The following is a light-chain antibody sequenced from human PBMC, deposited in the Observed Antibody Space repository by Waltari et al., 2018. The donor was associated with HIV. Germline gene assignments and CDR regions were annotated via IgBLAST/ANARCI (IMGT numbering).Light chain of an antibody. V-gene: IGLV1-47*01. Sequence: QSVLTHPPSAAGSPWRRVTIPRSVRSSNIGSNHVYWYQQLPGTAPKLLIYRTKQRPSGVPDRFSGSKSGTSASLAISGLRSEDEADYYCATWDDSLSGLWVFGGGTKLTIL. J-gene: IGLJ3*02. CDR2: RTK. CDR3: ATWDDSLSGLWV. CDR1: SSNIGSNH.